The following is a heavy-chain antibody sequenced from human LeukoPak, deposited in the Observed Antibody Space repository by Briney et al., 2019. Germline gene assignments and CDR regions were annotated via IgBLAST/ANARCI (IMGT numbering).Heavy chain of an antibody. J-gene: IGHJ6*02. V-gene: IGHV4-34*01. Sequence: SETLSLTCAVYGGSFSGYYWSWIRQPPGKGLEWIGEINHSGSTNYNPSLKSRVTISVDTSKNQFSLKLSSVTAADTAVYYCARTVVVVAATRRYYGMDVWGQGTTVTVSS. D-gene: IGHD2-15*01. CDR1: GGSFSGYY. CDR2: INHSGST. CDR3: ARTVVVVAATRRYYGMDV.